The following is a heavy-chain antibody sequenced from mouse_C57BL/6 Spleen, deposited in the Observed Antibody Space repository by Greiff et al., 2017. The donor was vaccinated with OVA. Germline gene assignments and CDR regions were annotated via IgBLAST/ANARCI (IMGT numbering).Heavy chain of an antibody. V-gene: IGHV1-53*01. J-gene: IGHJ4*01. CDR2: INPSNGGT. Sequence: QVQLKQPGTELVKPGASVKLSCKASGYTFTSYWMHWVKQRPGQGLEWIGNINPSNGGTNYNEKFKSKATLTVDKSSSTAYMQLSSLTSEDSAVYYCASPITTVVAPYYYAMDYWGQGTSVTVSS. CDR3: ASPITTVVAPYYYAMDY. D-gene: IGHD1-1*01. CDR1: GYTFTSYW.